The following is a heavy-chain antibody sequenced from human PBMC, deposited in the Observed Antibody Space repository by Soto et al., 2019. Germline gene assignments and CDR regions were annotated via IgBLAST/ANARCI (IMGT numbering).Heavy chain of an antibody. V-gene: IGHV3-66*01. J-gene: IGHJ4*02. Sequence: DVLLVESGGGLVQPGGSLRLSCAASGFTVTSSYMSWVRQAPGKGLECVSLVYSNGATYYADSVKGRFTISRDTFRNTLDLQMNSLRAQETAVYYCARDSRLRSVGDYWGQGTLVTVSS. CDR1: GFTVTSSY. D-gene: IGHD3-3*01. CDR2: VYSNGAT. CDR3: ARDSRLRSVGDY.